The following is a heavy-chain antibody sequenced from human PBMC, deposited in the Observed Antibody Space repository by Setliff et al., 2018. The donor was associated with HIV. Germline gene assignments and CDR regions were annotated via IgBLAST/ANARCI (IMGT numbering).Heavy chain of an antibody. D-gene: IGHD6-19*01. J-gene: IGHJ5*02. Sequence: SETLSLTCTVSGGSISSGSYYWSWIRQPAGKGLAWIGHIYTSGSTNYNPSLKSRVTISVDTSTNQFSLKLSSVTAADTAVYYCARGRRSSGWYVYHWGQGTLVTVSS. V-gene: IGHV4-61*09. CDR3: ARGRRSSGWYVYH. CDR1: GGSISSGSYY. CDR2: IYTSGST.